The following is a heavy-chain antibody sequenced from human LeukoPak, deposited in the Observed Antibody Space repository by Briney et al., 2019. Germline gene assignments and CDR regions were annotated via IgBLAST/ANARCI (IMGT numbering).Heavy chain of an antibody. Sequence: GGSLRLSCAASGFTFSSYAMSWVRQAPGKGLEWVSAISGSGGSTYYADSVKGRFTISRDNTKNTLYLQMNSMRAEDTAVYYCAKDKYSPNINNWFDPWGQGTLVTVSS. CDR3: AKDKYSPNINNWFDP. CDR2: ISGSGGST. CDR1: GFTFSSYA. D-gene: IGHD5-18*01. V-gene: IGHV3-23*01. J-gene: IGHJ5*02.